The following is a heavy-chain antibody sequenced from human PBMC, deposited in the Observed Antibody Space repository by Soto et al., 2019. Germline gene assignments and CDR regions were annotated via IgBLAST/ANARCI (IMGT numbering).Heavy chain of an antibody. J-gene: IGHJ5*02. D-gene: IGHD2-2*01. V-gene: IGHV1-3*01. CDR3: ARSHIVVVPTAPNWFDP. CDR2: INAGNGNT. Sequence: ASVNVSGKASGYTFTSYAMHWVRQAPGQRLEWVGGINAGNGNTKYSQKFQGRVTITRDKSASTAYMALSSLRSEDTAVYYCARSHIVVVPTAPNWFDPGGQGPLVILSS. CDR1: GYTFTSYA.